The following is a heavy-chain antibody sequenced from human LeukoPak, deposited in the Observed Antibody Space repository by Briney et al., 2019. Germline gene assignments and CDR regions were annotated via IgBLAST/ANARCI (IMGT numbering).Heavy chain of an antibody. CDR1: GGSISTSNYY. Sequence: SETLSLTCTVSGGSISTSNYYWGWIRQPPGKGLGWIGNIFCGSTYYSPSLKSRVTISLDTSRNQFSLKLNSVTAADTAVYYCAKSNGYGLVDIWGQGTMVTVSS. V-gene: IGHV4-39*07. J-gene: IGHJ3*02. CDR2: IFCGST. CDR3: AKSNGYGLVDI. D-gene: IGHD3-10*01.